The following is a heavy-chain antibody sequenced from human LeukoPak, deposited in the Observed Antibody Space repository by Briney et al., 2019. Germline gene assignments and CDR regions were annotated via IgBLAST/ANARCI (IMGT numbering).Heavy chain of an antibody. J-gene: IGHJ4*01. V-gene: IGHV4-59*08. CDR1: GGSINSGY. Sequence: PSETLSLTCSVSGGSINSGYWSWIRQPPGKGLEWIGYIFYSGSTTYNPSLKSRVTISLDTSKNQFSLRLSSVTAADTAVYYCARKSSSSWCFDYWGHGTLVTVSS. CDR3: ARKSSSSWCFDY. D-gene: IGHD6-13*01. CDR2: IFYSGST.